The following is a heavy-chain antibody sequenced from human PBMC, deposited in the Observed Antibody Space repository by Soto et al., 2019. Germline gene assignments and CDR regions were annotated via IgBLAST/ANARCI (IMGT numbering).Heavy chain of an antibody. CDR2: VGGNGDRT. CDR1: GFTFSRFA. CDR3: AKDFDSNYPTPNFDH. V-gene: IGHV3-23*01. J-gene: IGHJ4*02. Sequence: VQLLASGGDLVQPGGSLRLSCAASGFTFSRFAMTWVRQAPGKGLEWVSVVGGNGDRTFYADSVKGRFTISRDNSKNTLYLQMSSLRAEDTAIYYCAKDFDSNYPTPNFDHWGQGTLVSVSS. D-gene: IGHD4-4*01.